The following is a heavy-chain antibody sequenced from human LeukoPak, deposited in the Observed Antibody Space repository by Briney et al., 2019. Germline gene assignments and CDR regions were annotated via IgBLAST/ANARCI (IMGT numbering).Heavy chain of an antibody. CDR3: ARGQGYCSGGSCYIFDY. V-gene: IGHV1-2*06. CDR2: INPNSGGT. D-gene: IGHD2-15*01. Sequence: ASVKVSCKASGYTFTGYYIHWVRQAPGQGLEWMGRINPNSGGTNYAQKFQGRVTMTRDTSISTAYMGLSRLRSDHTAVYYCARGQGYCSGGSCYIFDYWGQGTLVTVSS. J-gene: IGHJ4*02. CDR1: GYTFTGYY.